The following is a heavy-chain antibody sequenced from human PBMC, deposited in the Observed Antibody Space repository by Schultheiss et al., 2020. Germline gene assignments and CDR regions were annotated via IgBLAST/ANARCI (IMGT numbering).Heavy chain of an antibody. Sequence: GGSLRLSCAASGFTFSSYAMNWARQGPGKGLEWVSSITVGGRGTYYADSVKGRFTISRDNAKNSLYLQMNSLRAEDTAVYYCAGGLEDIVVVPAAMRGGYYFDYWGEGTL. CDR3: AGGLEDIVVVPAAMRGGYYFDY. D-gene: IGHD2-2*01. CDR1: GFTFSSYA. V-gene: IGHV3-48*01. J-gene: IGHJ4*02. CDR2: ITVGGRGT.